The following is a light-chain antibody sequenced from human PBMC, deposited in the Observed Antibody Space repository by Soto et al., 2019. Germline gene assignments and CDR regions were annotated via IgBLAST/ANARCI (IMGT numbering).Light chain of an antibody. CDR3: TSYRSGRTRV. CDR1: SSDY. V-gene: IGLV2-14*01. Sequence: QSVLTQPASVSGSPGQSITISCTGTSSDYVSWFQHHPGKAPKLMIYEVSYRPPGVSNRFSGSKSGDTASLTISGLQADDEADYYCTSYRSGRTRVFGSGTKVTVL. CDR2: EVS. J-gene: IGLJ1*01.